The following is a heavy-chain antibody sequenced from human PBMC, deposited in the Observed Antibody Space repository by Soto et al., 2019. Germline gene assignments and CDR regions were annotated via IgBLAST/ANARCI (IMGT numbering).Heavy chain of an antibody. CDR2: TYYRSKWYN. Sequence: SQTLSLTCAISGDSVSSNSAAWNWIRQSPSRGLEWLGRTYYRSKWYNDYAVSVKSRITINPDTSKNQFSLQLNSVTPEDTAVYYCARDEGWSFSCYGDHRDLDCCPAPRATDL. V-gene: IGHV6-1*01. CDR3: ARDEGWSFSCYGDHRDLDCCPAPRATDL. D-gene: IGHD4-17*01. CDR1: GDSVSSNSAA. J-gene: IGHJ2*01.